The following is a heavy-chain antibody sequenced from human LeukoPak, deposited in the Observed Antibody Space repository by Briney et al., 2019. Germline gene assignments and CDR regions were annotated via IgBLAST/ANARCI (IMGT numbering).Heavy chain of an antibody. V-gene: IGHV4-34*01. CDR2: INHSGST. Sequence: ASETLSLTCAVYGGSFSGYYWSWIRQPPGKGLEWIGEINHSGSTNYNPSLKSRVTISVDTSKNQFSPKLSSVTAADTAVYYCARASSLRSSTRTPFDYWGQGTLVTVSS. D-gene: IGHD2-2*01. J-gene: IGHJ4*02. CDR1: GGSFSGYY. CDR3: ARASSLRSSTRTPFDY.